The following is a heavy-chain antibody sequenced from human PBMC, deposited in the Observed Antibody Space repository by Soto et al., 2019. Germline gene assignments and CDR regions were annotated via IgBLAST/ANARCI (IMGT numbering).Heavy chain of an antibody. CDR1: GLTFSSYW. CDR2: IKQDGSQK. CDR3: ARAYYYDSSGYSPGGY. V-gene: IGHV3-7*01. J-gene: IGHJ4*02. Sequence: GGSLRLSCAASGLTFSSYWMSWVRRAPGKGLEWVANIKQDGSQKYYVDSVKGRFTISRDNAKNSLYPQMNSLRVEDTAVYYCARAYYYDSSGYSPGGYWGQGTLVTVSS. D-gene: IGHD3-22*01.